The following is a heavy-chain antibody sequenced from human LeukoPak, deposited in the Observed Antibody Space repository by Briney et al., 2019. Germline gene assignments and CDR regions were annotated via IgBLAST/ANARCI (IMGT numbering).Heavy chain of an antibody. CDR1: GGSFSGYY. CDR3: ARLLGSGYDSGY. D-gene: IGHD5-12*01. Sequence: SETLSLTCAVYGGSFSGYYWSWIRQPPGKGLEWIGEINHSGSTNYNPSLKSRVTISVDTSKNQFSLKLSSVTAADTAVYYCARLLGSGYDSGYWGQGTLVTVSS. CDR2: INHSGST. J-gene: IGHJ4*02. V-gene: IGHV4-34*01.